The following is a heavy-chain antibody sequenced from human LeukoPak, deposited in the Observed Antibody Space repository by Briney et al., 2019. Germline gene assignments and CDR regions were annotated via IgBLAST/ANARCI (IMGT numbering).Heavy chain of an antibody. Sequence: SETLSLTCAVYGGSFSGYYWSWIRQPPGKGLEWIGYIYYSGSTNYNPSLKSRVTISVDTSKNQFSLKLSSVTAADTAVYYCARVWSYGSYYFDYWGQGTLVTVSS. CDR3: ARVWSYGSYYFDY. CDR1: GGSFSGYY. D-gene: IGHD3-10*01. J-gene: IGHJ4*02. CDR2: IYYSGST. V-gene: IGHV4-59*01.